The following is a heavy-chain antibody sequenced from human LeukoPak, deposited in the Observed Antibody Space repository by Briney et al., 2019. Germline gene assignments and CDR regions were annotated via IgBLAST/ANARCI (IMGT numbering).Heavy chain of an antibody. CDR3: ARDRGDYGDNFDY. Sequence: SETLSLTCTVSSDSLSSYYWNWIRQVPGRGLEWIGYIYYSGGTYYNPSLKGRVTISVDSAKNQFSLKLSSVTAADTAVYYCARDRGDYGDNFDYWGQGTLVTVSS. J-gene: IGHJ4*02. V-gene: IGHV4-59*01. CDR2: IYYSGGT. CDR1: SDSLSSYY. D-gene: IGHD4-17*01.